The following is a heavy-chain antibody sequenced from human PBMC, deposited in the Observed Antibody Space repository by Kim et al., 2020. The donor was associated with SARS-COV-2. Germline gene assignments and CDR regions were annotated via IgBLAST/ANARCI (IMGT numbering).Heavy chain of an antibody. Sequence: ADPWQGRFTISRGNSKKTLYLQRNSLRAEDTAVYYCAKIVSDYGDYYFDYWGQGTLVTVSS. D-gene: IGHD4-17*01. J-gene: IGHJ4*02. V-gene: IGHV3-23*01. CDR3: AKIVSDYGDYYFDY.